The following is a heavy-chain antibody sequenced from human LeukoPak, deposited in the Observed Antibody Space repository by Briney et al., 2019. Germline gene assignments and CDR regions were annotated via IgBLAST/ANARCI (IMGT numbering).Heavy chain of an antibody. D-gene: IGHD3-22*01. V-gene: IGHV1-69*04. CDR1: GGTFSSYA. Sequence: SVKVSCKASGGTFSSYAISWVRQAPGQGLEWMGRIIPIFGIANYAQKFQGRVTITADKSTSTAYMELSSLRSEDTAVYYCVRTLHYYDSSGFAYWGQGTLVTVSS. CDR3: VRTLHYYDSSGFAY. J-gene: IGHJ4*02. CDR2: IIPIFGIA.